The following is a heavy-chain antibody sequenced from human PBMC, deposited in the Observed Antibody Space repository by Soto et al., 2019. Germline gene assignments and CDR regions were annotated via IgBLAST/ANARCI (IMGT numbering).Heavy chain of an antibody. Sequence: GASVKVSCKASGDTFTSYGISWVRQAPGQGLEWMGWISAYNGNTNYAQKLQGRVTMTTDTSTSTAYMELRSLRSDDTAVYYSARSFFGVVIVAFDYWGQGTLVTVSA. CDR3: ARSFFGVVIVAFDY. J-gene: IGHJ4*02. CDR1: GDTFTSYG. V-gene: IGHV1-18*01. D-gene: IGHD3-3*01. CDR2: ISAYNGNT.